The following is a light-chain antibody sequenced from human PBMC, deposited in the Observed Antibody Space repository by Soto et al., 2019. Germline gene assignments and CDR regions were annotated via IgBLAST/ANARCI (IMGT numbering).Light chain of an antibody. CDR2: EVS. CDR3: ATWDDSLNGFYV. V-gene: IGLV2-8*01. Sequence: QSALTQPPSASGSPGQSVTISCTGTSSDVGACNYVSWFQQHPGKAPKLMIYEVSKRPSGVPDRFSGSKSGSTASLTVSGLQAEDEADYYCATWDDSLNGFYVFGTGTKLTVL. CDR1: SSDVGACNY. J-gene: IGLJ1*01.